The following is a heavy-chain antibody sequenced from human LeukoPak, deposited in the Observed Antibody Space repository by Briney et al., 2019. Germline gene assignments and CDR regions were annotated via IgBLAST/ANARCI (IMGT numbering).Heavy chain of an antibody. CDR2: ISSSGAYI. CDR1: GFTFSTYS. V-gene: IGHV3-21*01. J-gene: IGHJ4*02. Sequence: PGGSLGLSCAASGFTFSTYSMNWVRQAPGKGLECVSSISSSGAYIYYADSVKGRFTISRDNAKKSLYLQMNSLRAEDTAIYYCVGNYYDSSGLDYWGQGTLVTVSS. CDR3: VGNYYDSSGLDY. D-gene: IGHD3-22*01.